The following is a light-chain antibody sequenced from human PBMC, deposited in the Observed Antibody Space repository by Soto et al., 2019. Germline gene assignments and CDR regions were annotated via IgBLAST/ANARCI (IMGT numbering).Light chain of an antibody. Sequence: DIQMTQSPSTLSASVGDRVTITCRASQSISSWLDWYQHKPGKAPKLLIYKASSLESGVPSRFSGSGSGTEFTLTISTLQPEDFASYYCLQYNSHSWTFGQETKVEMK. J-gene: IGKJ1*01. CDR3: LQYNSHSWT. CDR2: KAS. CDR1: QSISSW. V-gene: IGKV1-5*03.